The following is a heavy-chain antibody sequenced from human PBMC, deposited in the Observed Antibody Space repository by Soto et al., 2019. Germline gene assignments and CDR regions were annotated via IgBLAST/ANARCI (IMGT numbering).Heavy chain of an antibody. J-gene: IGHJ6*02. CDR3: ARASSYCGGDCYYYYGMDV. CDR1: GYTFTSYG. CDR2: ISAYNGNT. Sequence: QVQLVQSGAEVKKPGASVKVSCKASGYTFTSYGITWVRQAPGQGLEWMGGISAYNGNTNYAQKLQGRVTMTTDTSTSTAYTELRSLRSDDTAVYYCARASSYCGGDCYYYYGMDVWGQGTTVTVSS. V-gene: IGHV1-18*01. D-gene: IGHD2-21*02.